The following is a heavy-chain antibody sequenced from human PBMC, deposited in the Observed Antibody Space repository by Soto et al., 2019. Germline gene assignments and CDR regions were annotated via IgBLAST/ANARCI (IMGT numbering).Heavy chain of an antibody. CDR2: ISYDGSNK. Sequence: QVQLVESGGGVVQPGRSLRPSCAASGFTFSSYGMHWVRQAPGKGLEWVAVISYDGSNKYYADSVKGRFTISRDNSKNTLYLQMNSLRAEDTAVYYCAKEPPYLDYWGQGTLVTVSS. J-gene: IGHJ4*02. V-gene: IGHV3-30*18. CDR1: GFTFSSYG. CDR3: AKEPPYLDY.